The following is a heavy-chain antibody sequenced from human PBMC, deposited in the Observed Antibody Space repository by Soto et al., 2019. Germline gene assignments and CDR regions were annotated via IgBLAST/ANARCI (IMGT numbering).Heavy chain of an antibody. D-gene: IGHD6-13*01. CDR3: AITRGAAGSPYDY. V-gene: IGHV4-34*01. CDR1: GGSFSGYY. Sequence: SETLSLTCAVYGGSFSGYYWSWIRQPPGKGLEWIGEINHSGSTNYNPSLKSRVTISVDTSKNQFSLKLSSVTAADTAVYYCAITRGAAGSPYDYWGQGTLVTAPQ. CDR2: INHSGST. J-gene: IGHJ4*02.